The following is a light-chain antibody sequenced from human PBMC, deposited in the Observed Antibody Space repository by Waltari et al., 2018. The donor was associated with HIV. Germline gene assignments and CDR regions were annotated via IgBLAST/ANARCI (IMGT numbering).Light chain of an antibody. CDR2: KDN. CDR1: VLARKY. Sequence: SFELTQPSSVSVSPGQTARITCSGDVLARKYARWFQKKPGQAPLLLIYKDNERPSGIPERFAGSRSGTTVTLTSSGAQVEDEADYYCYSAADSDEVFGGGTKLTVL. J-gene: IGLJ3*02. V-gene: IGLV3-27*01. CDR3: YSAADSDEV.